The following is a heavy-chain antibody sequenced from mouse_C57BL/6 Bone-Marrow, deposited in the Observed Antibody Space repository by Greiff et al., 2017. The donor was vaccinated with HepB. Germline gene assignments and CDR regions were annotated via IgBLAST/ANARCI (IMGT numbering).Heavy chain of an antibody. Sequence: VQLQQSGAELVRPGASVTLSCKASGYTFTDYEMHWVKQTPVHGLEWIGAIDPETGGTAYNQKFKGKAILTADKSSSTAYMALRSLTSEDSAVYYCTRRGSSGPFDYWGQGTTLTVSS. V-gene: IGHV1-15*01. CDR3: TRRGSSGPFDY. CDR1: GYTFTDYE. D-gene: IGHD3-2*02. CDR2: IDPETGGT. J-gene: IGHJ2*01.